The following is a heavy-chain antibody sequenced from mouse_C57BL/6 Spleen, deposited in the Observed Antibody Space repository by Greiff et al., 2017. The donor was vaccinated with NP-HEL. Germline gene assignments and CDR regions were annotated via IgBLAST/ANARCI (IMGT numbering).Heavy chain of an antibody. D-gene: IGHD1-1*01. Sequence: VQLQQPGAELVKPGASVKLSCKASGYTFTSYWMHWVKQRPGRGLEWIGRIDPNSGGTKYNEKFKSKATLTVDKPSSTAYMQLSSLTSEDSAVYYGARRATVVATGDAMDYWGQGTSVTVSS. CDR3: ARRATVVATGDAMDY. J-gene: IGHJ4*01. CDR2: IDPNSGGT. V-gene: IGHV1-72*01. CDR1: GYTFTSYW.